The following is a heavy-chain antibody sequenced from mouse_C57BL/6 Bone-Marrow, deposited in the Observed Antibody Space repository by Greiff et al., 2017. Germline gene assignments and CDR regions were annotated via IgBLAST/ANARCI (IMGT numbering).Heavy chain of an antibody. CDR3: TRIFTTVVAEYFDV. V-gene: IGHV5-9-1*02. CDR2: ISSGGDYI. CDR1: GFTFSSYA. D-gene: IGHD1-1*01. J-gene: IGHJ1*03. Sequence: EVKVVESGEGLVKPGGSLKLSCAASGFTFSSYAMSWVRQTPEKRLEWVAYISSGGDYIYYADTLKGRFTISRDNARNTLYRQMSILKSEDTAMYYCTRIFTTVVAEYFDVWGTGTTVTVSS.